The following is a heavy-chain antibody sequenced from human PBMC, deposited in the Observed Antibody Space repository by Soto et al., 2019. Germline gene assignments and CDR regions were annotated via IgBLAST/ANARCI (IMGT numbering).Heavy chain of an antibody. CDR1: GFTFTSHG. V-gene: IGHV3-23*01. CDR2: ITGNGGIT. D-gene: IGHD6-19*01. J-gene: IGHJ4*02. Sequence: EVQLSESGGGLVQPGGSLRLSCAASGFTFTSHGLTWVRQAPGKGLEWVSGITGNGGITWYADSAKGRFTISRDNFKNTLYLRMTSLRAEDTAVYYCAKDGHWLDVLLDSWGQGTLVTVSS. CDR3: AKDGHWLDVLLDS.